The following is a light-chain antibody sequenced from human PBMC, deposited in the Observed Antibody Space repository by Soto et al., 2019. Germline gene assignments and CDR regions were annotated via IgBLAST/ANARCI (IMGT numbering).Light chain of an antibody. CDR1: SSNIGAGYD. CDR2: GNS. J-gene: IGLJ1*01. V-gene: IGLV1-40*01. CDR3: QSYDSSLRGSYV. Sequence: SVLTQPPSVSGAPGQRVNISCTGSSSNIGAGYDVQWYQQLPGTAPKLLIYGNSNRPSGVPDRFSGSKSGTSASLAITGLQAEDEADYYCQSYDSSLRGSYVFGTGTKLTVL.